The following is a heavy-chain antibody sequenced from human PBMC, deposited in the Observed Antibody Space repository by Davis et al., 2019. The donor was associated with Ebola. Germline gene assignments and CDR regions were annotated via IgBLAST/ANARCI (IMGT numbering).Heavy chain of an antibody. V-gene: IGHV3-30*18. Sequence: PGGSLRLSCTDSVITFSSYAMTWVRQAPGKGLEWVAVISYDGSNKYYADSVKGRFTISRDNSKNTLYLQMNSLRAEDTAVYYCAKVGGSYPYFDYWGQGTLVTVSS. CDR2: ISYDGSNK. J-gene: IGHJ4*02. CDR1: VITFSSYA. CDR3: AKVGGSYPYFDY. D-gene: IGHD1-26*01.